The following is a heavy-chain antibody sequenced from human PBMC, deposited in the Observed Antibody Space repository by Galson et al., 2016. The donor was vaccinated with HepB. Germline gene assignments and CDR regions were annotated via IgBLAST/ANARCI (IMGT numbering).Heavy chain of an antibody. CDR2: IHNNGAT. J-gene: IGHJ4*02. CDR1: GDSISISSYY. D-gene: IGHD1/OR15-1a*01. V-gene: IGHV4-39*01. CDR3: AKYVTGTMSDY. Sequence: SETLSLTCSVSGDSISISSYYWGWIRQPPGQGLEWIGTIHNNGATRYNPTLKSRVTISKDTSMNQFSLRPSSVTAADTAVYYCAKYVTGTMSDYWGQGILVTVSS.